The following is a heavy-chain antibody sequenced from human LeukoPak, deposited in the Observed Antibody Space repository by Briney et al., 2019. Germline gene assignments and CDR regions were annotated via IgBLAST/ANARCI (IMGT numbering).Heavy chain of an antibody. CDR2: IYSGGST. CDR3: ARGFLGYSYGLRRDY. J-gene: IGHJ4*02. V-gene: IGHV3-53*04. CDR1: GFTVSSNY. Sequence: GGSLRLSCAASGFTVSSNYMSWVRQAPGKGLEWVSVIYSGGSTYYADSVMGRLTISRHNSKNTLYLQMNSLRAEDTAVYYCARGFLGYSYGLRRDYWGQGTLVTVSS. D-gene: IGHD5-18*01.